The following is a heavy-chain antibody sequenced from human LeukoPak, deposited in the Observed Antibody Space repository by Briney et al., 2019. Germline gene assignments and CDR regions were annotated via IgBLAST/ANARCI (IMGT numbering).Heavy chain of an antibody. CDR3: AVKVAATGFY. CDR2: MSYSGDT. Sequence: PSQTLSLTCTVSGXSISSVGYYWSWIRQHPGTGLEAIGYMSYSGDTFYNASLKSRVTMSLDTSKKQILLKLNSVTAADTAVYYCAVKVAATGFYWGQGTLVTVSS. CDR1: GXSISSVGYY. J-gene: IGHJ4*02. V-gene: IGHV4-31*03. D-gene: IGHD6-13*01.